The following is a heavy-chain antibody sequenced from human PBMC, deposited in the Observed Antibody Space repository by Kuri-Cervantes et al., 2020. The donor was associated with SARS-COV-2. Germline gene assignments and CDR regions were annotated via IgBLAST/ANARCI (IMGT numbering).Heavy chain of an antibody. J-gene: IGHJ3*02. V-gene: IGHV3-21*01. CDR3: ARERGSSWYSSKAFDI. CDR2: ISSSSSYI. CDR1: GFTFSNYS. Sequence: GESLKISCAASGFTFSNYSMNWVRQAPGKGLEWVSSISSSSSYIYYADSVKGRFTISRDNAKNSLYLQMNSLRAEDTAVYYCARERGSSWYSSKAFDIWGQGTMVTVSS. D-gene: IGHD6-13*01.